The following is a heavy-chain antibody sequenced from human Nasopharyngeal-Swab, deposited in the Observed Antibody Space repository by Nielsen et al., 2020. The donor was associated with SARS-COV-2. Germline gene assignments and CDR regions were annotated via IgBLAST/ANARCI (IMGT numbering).Heavy chain of an antibody. J-gene: IGHJ4*02. D-gene: IGHD6-13*01. CDR2: ISSSSSYI. CDR1: GFTFSSYS. Sequence: GESLKISCAASGFTFSSYSMNWVRQAPGKGLEWVSSISSSSSYIYYADSVKGRFTISRDNAKNSLYLQMNSLRDEDTAVYYCARVYSSSWFDFDYWGQGTLVTVSS. V-gene: IGHV3-21*01. CDR3: ARVYSSSWFDFDY.